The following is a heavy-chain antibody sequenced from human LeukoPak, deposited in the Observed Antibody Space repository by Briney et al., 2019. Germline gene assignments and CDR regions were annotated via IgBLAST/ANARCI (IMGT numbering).Heavy chain of an antibody. CDR2: TYYSGYT. D-gene: IGHD3-10*01. J-gene: IGHJ4*02. CDR1: GGSISSYY. Sequence: SETLSLTCTVSGGSISSYYWSWIRQPPGKGLEWIGYTYYSGYTNYNPSLKSRVTISVDTSKNQFSLKMRSVTAADTAVYYCARLQYYYGSGSYYNDYWGQGTLVTVSS. CDR3: ARLQYYYGSGSYYNDY. V-gene: IGHV4-59*12.